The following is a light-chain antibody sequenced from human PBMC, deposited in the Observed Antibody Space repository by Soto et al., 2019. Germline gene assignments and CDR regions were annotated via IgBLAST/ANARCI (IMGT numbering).Light chain of an antibody. Sequence: DIQMTQSPSSLSASVGDRVTITCRTSQDISNYLAWYQQKPGKVPKLLIYAASTLQSGVTSRFSGGGSGTDFSLTISSLHSEDVATYYCQKYNIAPHTFGGGTKVEIQ. J-gene: IGKJ4*01. CDR1: QDISNY. CDR2: AAS. CDR3: QKYNIAPHT. V-gene: IGKV1-27*01.